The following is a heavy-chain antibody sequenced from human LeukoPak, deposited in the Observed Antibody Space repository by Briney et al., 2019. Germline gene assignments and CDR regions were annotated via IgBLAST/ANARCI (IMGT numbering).Heavy chain of an antibody. D-gene: IGHD1-26*01. CDR2: LYSGGAA. Sequence: GGSLRLSSAVSGFTVRDNYLNWVRQTPGKGLECVSVLYSGGAAYYADSVKGRFTISRDTSKNTLSLQMNSLRVEDTALYYCARGAFSPHGSYYGHWGQGTLVTVSS. J-gene: IGHJ4*02. V-gene: IGHV3-53*01. CDR1: GFTVRDNY. CDR3: ARGAFSPHGSYYGH.